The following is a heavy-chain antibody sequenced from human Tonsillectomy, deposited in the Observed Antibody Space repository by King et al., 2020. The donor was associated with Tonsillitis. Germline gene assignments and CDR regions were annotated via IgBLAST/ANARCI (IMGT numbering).Heavy chain of an antibody. CDR1: GGSISSGGYS. CDR2: IYHSGST. D-gene: IGHD3-10*01. J-gene: IGHJ4*02. Sequence: LQLQESGSGLVKPSQTLSLTCAVSGGSISSGGYSWSWIRQPPGKGLEWIGYIYHSGSTYYNPSLKSRVTISIDSSKNQFSLKLSSVTAADTAVYYCARIMVRDPLYYFDFWGQGTLVTVSS. V-gene: IGHV4-30-2*01. CDR3: ARIMVRDPLYYFDF.